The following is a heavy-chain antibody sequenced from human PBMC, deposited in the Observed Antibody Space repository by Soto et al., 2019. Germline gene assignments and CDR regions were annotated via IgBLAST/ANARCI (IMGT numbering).Heavy chain of an antibody. CDR3: ARSDLEYAYGLTV. CDR1: GFSVTDNY. CDR2: LYSGGRI. D-gene: IGHD3-10*01. V-gene: IGHV3-53*01. Sequence: EAQLVESGGALIQPGGSLRLSCAGAGFSVTDNYITWVRQAPGTGMEWVSLLYSGGRIYYKESVKGRFTISRDTSKNMLYLQMDSLRTYDTAVYYCARSDLEYAYGLTVWGQVTTVTVSS. J-gene: IGHJ6*02.